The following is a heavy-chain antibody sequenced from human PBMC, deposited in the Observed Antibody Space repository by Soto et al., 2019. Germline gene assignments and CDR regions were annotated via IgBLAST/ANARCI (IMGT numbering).Heavy chain of an antibody. CDR2: IYYSGTT. V-gene: IGHV4-59*01. Sequence: QVQLQESGPGLVKPSETLSLTCTVSGASLSTYYWNWIRQSPGKGLEWIGYIYYSGTTNYNPSLKSRVTISEDTSNNLFSLKLRSVTAADTAVYYCARSYCPDGVCYPSGPFDHWGQGTLVTVSS. D-gene: IGHD2-8*01. CDR1: GASLSTYY. CDR3: ARSYCPDGVCYPSGPFDH. J-gene: IGHJ5*02.